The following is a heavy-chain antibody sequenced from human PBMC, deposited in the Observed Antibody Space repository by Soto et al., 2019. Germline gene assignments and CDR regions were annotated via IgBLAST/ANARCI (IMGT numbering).Heavy chain of an antibody. V-gene: IGHV3-7*01. D-gene: IGHD2-15*01. Sequence: EVQLVESGGGLVQPGGSLRLSCAASGFTFSSYWMSWVRQAPGKGLEWVANIKQDGSEKYYVDSVKGRFTISSGNAKNSLYLHMNSLRAEDTAAYYCPRVSGSGKHSFDHWGQGTLVTVSS. CDR1: GFTFSSYW. J-gene: IGHJ4*02. CDR2: IKQDGSEK. CDR3: PRVSGSGKHSFDH.